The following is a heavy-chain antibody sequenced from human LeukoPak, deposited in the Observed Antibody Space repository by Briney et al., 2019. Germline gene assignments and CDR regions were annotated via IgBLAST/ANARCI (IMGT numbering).Heavy chain of an antibody. D-gene: IGHD6-19*01. V-gene: IGHV4-39*01. J-gene: IGHJ4*02. CDR3: ARGVTGSGWTPLHTDY. Sequence: PSETLSLTCTVSGGSISSDRYYWGWIRQPPGKGLEWIGSIYYSGSTYYNPSLKTRVTISIDTSRNQFSLKLSSVTAADTAVYYCARGVTGSGWTPLHTDYWGQGTLVTVSS. CDR1: GGSISSDRYY. CDR2: IYYSGST.